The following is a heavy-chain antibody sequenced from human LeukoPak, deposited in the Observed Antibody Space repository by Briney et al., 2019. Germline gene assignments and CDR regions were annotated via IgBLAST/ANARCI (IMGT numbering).Heavy chain of an antibody. V-gene: IGHV1-18*01. Sequence: GASVKVSCKTSGYTFTSYGISWVRQAPGQGLEWMGWIIAYNGNTNYAQKLQGRVTMTTDTSTSTAYMELRSLRSDDTAVYYCARGVVAATFYYYMDVWGKGTTVTVSS. CDR2: IIAYNGNT. CDR3: ARGVVAATFYYYMDV. D-gene: IGHD2-15*01. CDR1: GYTFTSYG. J-gene: IGHJ6*03.